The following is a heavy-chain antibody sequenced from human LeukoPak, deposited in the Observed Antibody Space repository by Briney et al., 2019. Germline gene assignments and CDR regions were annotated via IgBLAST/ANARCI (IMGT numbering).Heavy chain of an antibody. J-gene: IGHJ6*03. CDR2: IKQDGSEK. Sequence: GGSLRLSCAASGFTFSNYWMSWVHQAPGKGLEWVANIKQDGSEKNYVDSVKGRFTISRDNAKNSLHLQMNSLRAEDTAVYYCAKGGGYEAQYYYYYLDVWGKGTTVTISS. CDR1: GFTFSNYW. D-gene: IGHD5-12*01. V-gene: IGHV3-7*01. CDR3: AKGGGYEAQYYYYYLDV.